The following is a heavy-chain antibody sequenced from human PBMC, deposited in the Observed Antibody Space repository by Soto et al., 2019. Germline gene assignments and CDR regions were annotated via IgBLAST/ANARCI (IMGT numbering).Heavy chain of an antibody. D-gene: IGHD5-18*01. Sequence: QVQLVQSGAEVTKPGSSVKVSCMASGGTFSSYAISWMRQATGQGLEWMGGIIPIFGTAIYAQKFQGRVTITADESTSTACMELSSLSAEDTAVYYGAEGWDTAILDKYYWGQGTLVTFSS. J-gene: IGHJ4*02. CDR2: IIPIFGTA. CDR1: GGTFSSYA. V-gene: IGHV1-69*12. CDR3: AEGWDTAILDKYY.